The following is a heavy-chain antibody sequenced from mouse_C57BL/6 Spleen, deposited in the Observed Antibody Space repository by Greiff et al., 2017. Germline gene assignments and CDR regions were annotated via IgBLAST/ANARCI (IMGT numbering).Heavy chain of an antibody. V-gene: IGHV7-3*01. D-gene: IGHD2-1*01. CDR3: ARIEYGKGNFDV. CDR1: GFTFTDYY. CDR2: IRNKANGYTT. Sequence: EVHLVESGGGLVQPGGSLSLSCAASGFTFTDYYMSWVRQPPGKALEWLGFIRNKANGYTTEYSASVKGRFTISRDKSQSILYLQEDALVAEDSASYYCARIEYGKGNFDVWGTGTTVTVSS. J-gene: IGHJ1*03.